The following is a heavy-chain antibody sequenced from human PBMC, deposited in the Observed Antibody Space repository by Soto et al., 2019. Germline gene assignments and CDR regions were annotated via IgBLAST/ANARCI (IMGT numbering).Heavy chain of an antibody. V-gene: IGHV3-23*01. Sequence: GGSLRFSCAASGFPFSEFAMSWVRQAPGKGLEWVSGITDNGATTYYVGSVKGRFTISRDNSKNTLYLEMNSLRAVDAAIYHCAKDQRPGCRSGCFGIVGVFWGQGT. CDR1: GFPFSEFA. CDR2: ITDNGATT. CDR3: AKDQRPGCRSGCFGIVGVF. D-gene: IGHD2-21*01. J-gene: IGHJ4*02.